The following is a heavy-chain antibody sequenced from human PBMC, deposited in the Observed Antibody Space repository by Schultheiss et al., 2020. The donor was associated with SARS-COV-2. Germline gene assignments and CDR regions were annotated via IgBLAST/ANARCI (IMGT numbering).Heavy chain of an antibody. D-gene: IGHD2-21*02. CDR2: ISYDGSNK. CDR3: AKDRGHIVVVTAPYDAFDI. J-gene: IGHJ3*02. V-gene: IGHV3-30*07. Sequence: GGSLRLSCAASGFTFSSYWMSWVRQAPGKGLEWVAVISYDGSNKYYADSVKGRFTISRDNSKNTLYLQMNSLKTEDTAVYYCAKDRGHIVVVTAPYDAFDIWGQGTMVTVSS. CDR1: GFTFSSYW.